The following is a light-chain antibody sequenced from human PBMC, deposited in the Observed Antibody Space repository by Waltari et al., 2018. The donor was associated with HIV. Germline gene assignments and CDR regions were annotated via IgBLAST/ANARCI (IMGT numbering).Light chain of an antibody. CDR1: QTINSY. Sequence: NVFTQPPATLPLPSREIVTLFFRASQTINSYLAWFQQKPGQPPRLLIYRASNRATGIPARFSGSGSVTDFTLTISSLETEDFAVYYCQQRGDWPPFTFGGGAKVEI. CDR2: RAS. CDR3: QQRGDWPPFT. J-gene: IGKJ4*01. V-gene: IGKV3-11*01.